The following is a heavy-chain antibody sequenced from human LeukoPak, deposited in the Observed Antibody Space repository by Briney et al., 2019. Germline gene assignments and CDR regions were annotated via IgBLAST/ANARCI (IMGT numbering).Heavy chain of an antibody. Sequence: PGGSLRLSCAVSGFSVTNNYMSWVHQAPGKGLEWVSVFYVGGATYYADSVKGRFTISRDNSENTLYLQMKSLSAEDTAVYYCARGDGYNFFDYWGQGTLVTVSS. CDR2: FYVGGAT. D-gene: IGHD5-24*01. J-gene: IGHJ4*02. CDR1: GFSVTNNY. CDR3: ARGDGYNFFDY. V-gene: IGHV3-53*01.